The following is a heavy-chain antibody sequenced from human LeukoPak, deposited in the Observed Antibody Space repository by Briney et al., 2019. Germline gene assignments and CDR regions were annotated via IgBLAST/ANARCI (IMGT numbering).Heavy chain of an antibody. J-gene: IGHJ4*02. V-gene: IGHV1-2*02. CDR1: GYTFTGYY. D-gene: IGHD3-10*01. CDR2: INPNGGGT. CDR3: ARVSSSGYYYDN. Sequence: ASVKVSCKASGYTFTGYYMHWVRQAPGQGLEWMGWINPNGGGTNYAQKFQGRVTMTTDTSISTAYMELGGLRYDDTAVYYCARVSSSGYYYDNWGEGALVSVSS.